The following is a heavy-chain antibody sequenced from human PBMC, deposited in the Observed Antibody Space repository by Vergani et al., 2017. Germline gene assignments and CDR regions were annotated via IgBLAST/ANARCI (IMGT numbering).Heavy chain of an antibody. CDR1: GGSFSGYY. CDR3: ARLGLLWFGELSAFDY. J-gene: IGHJ4*02. V-gene: IGHV4-34*01. D-gene: IGHD3-10*01. Sequence: QVQLQQWGAGLLKPSETLSLTCAVYGGSFSGYYWSWIRQPPGKGLEWIGEINHSGSTNYNPSLKSRVTISVDTSKNQFSLKLSSVTAADTAVYYCARLGLLWFGELSAFDYWGQGTLVTVSS. CDR2: INHSGST.